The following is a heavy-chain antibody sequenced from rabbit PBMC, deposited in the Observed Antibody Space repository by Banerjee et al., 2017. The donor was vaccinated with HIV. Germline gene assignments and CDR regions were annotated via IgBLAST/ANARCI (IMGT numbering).Heavy chain of an antibody. CDR3: ARSYPTYSYPTTRLDL. J-gene: IGHJ3*01. CDR1: GFSFSSSYY. CDR2: IYVGSSDTT. D-gene: IGHD7-1*01. V-gene: IGHV1S45*01. Sequence: QEQLVESGGGLVQPEGSLTLTCTASGFSFSSSYYVCWVRQAPGKGLEWIACIYVGSSDTTYYASWAKGRFTISLDNAQNTVFLQMTSLTAADTATYFCARSYPTYSYPTTRLDLWGPGTLVT.